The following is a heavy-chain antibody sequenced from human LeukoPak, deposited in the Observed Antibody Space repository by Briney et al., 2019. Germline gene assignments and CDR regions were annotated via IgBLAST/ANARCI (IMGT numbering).Heavy chain of an antibody. Sequence: SETLSLTCTVSGGSISSYYWSWIRQPPGKGLEWIGYIYYSGSTNYNPSLKSRVTISVDTSKNQFSLKLSSVTAADTAVYYCASTTMISSPFNTLDAFDIWGQGTMVTVSS. CDR3: ASTTMISSPFNTLDAFDI. V-gene: IGHV4-59*01. CDR1: GGSISSYY. CDR2: IYYSGST. J-gene: IGHJ3*02. D-gene: IGHD3-22*01.